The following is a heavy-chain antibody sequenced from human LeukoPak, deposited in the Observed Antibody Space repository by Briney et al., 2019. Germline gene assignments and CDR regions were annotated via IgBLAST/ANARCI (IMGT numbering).Heavy chain of an antibody. CDR3: ARVGIAVADYYFDY. D-gene: IGHD6-19*01. CDR2: IYYSGST. J-gene: IGHJ4*02. V-gene: IGHV4-59*01. CDR1: GGSISSYY. Sequence: SETLSLTCTVSGGSISSYYWSWIRQPPGKGLEWTGYIYYSGSTNYNPSLKSRVTISVDTSKNQFSLKLSSVTAADTAVYYCARVGIAVADYYFDYWGQGTLVTVSS.